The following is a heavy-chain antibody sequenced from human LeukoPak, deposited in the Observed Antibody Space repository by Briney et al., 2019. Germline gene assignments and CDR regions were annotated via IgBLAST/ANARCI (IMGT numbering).Heavy chain of an antibody. J-gene: IGHJ4*02. D-gene: IGHD5-12*01. CDR2: ISSSSSYI. Sequence: GGSLRLSCAASGFTFSSYSMNWVRQAPGKGLEWVSSISSSSSYIYYADSVKGRFTISRDNAKNPLYLQRNSLRAEDTAVYYCARDPGYSGYDYVPEISSGDYWGQGTLVTVSS. CDR3: ARDPGYSGYDYVPEISSGDY. V-gene: IGHV3-21*01. CDR1: GFTFSSYS.